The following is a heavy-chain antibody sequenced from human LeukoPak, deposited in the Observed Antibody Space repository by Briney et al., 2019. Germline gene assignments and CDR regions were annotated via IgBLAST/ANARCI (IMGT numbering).Heavy chain of an antibody. V-gene: IGHV4-4*07. Sequence: SETLSLTCTVSGGSISSYYWSWIRQPAGKGLEWIGRIYTSGSTNYNPSLKSRVTMSVDTSKNQFSMKLSSVTAADTAVYCCARNRPYCSSTSCYGHAFDIWGQGTMVTVSS. CDR1: GGSISSYY. D-gene: IGHD2-2*01. CDR2: IYTSGST. CDR3: ARNRPYCSSTSCYGHAFDI. J-gene: IGHJ3*02.